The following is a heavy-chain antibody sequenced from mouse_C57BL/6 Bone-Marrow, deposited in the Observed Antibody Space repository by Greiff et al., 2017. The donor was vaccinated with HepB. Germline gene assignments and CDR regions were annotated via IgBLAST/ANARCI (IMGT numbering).Heavy chain of an antibody. Sequence: EVQLVESGGGLVKPGGSLKLSCAASGFTFSSYAMSWVRQTPEKRLEWVATISDGGSYTYYPDNVKGRFTISRDNAKNNLYLQMSHLKSEDTAMYYCAREGLRYFDYWGQGTTLTVSS. D-gene: IGHD1-1*01. J-gene: IGHJ2*01. V-gene: IGHV5-4*01. CDR1: GFTFSSYA. CDR3: AREGLRYFDY. CDR2: ISDGGSYT.